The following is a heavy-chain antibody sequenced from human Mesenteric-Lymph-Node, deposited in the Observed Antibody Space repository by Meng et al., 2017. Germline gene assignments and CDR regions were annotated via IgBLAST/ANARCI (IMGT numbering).Heavy chain of an antibody. CDR2: IYYSGST. V-gene: IGHV4-31*03. CDR3: ARGVSWSGYYWFDP. Sequence: SETLSLTCTVSGGSISSGGYYWSWIRQHPGKGLEWIGYIYYSGSTYYNPSLKSRVTISVDTSKNQFSLKLSSVTAADTAVYYCARGVSWSGYYWFDPWGQGTLVTVSS. J-gene: IGHJ5*02. CDR1: GGSISSGGYY. D-gene: IGHD3-3*01.